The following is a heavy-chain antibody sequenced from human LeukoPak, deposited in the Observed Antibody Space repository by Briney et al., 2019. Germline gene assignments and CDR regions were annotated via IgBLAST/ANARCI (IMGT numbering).Heavy chain of an antibody. J-gene: IGHJ4*02. V-gene: IGHV3-21*01. D-gene: IGHD1-26*01. CDR1: GFTFSSYS. Sequence: GGSLRLSCAASGFTFSSYSMNWVRQAPGKGLEWVSCISSSGSYIYYADSVKGRFTTSRDNAKNSLYLQMNSLRAEDTAVYYCARDEWEPTYRYFDYWGQGTLVTVSS. CDR2: ISSSGSYI. CDR3: ARDEWEPTYRYFDY.